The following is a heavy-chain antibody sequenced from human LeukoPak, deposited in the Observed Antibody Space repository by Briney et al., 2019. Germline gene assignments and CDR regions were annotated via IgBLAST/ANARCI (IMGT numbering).Heavy chain of an antibody. J-gene: IGHJ4*02. CDR3: VLIRGVISFGY. CDR1: GFTFSSYV. D-gene: IGHD3-10*01. Sequence: PGGSLRLSCAASGFTFSSYVMNWVRQAPGKGLEWVSYISSSGNTIYYAASVKGRFTISRDNAKNSLYLQMNSLRAEDTAVYYCVLIRGVISFGYWGQGTLVTVSS. V-gene: IGHV3-48*03. CDR2: ISSSGNTI.